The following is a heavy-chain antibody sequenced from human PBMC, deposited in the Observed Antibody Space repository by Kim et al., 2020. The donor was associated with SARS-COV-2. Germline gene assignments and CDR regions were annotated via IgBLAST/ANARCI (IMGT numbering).Heavy chain of an antibody. CDR3: AAKTGGQTSFDY. D-gene: IGHD3-16*01. CDR1: GFTFEDYA. V-gene: IGHV3-9*01. J-gene: IGHJ4*02. Sequence: GGSLRLSCAASGFTFEDYAMHWVRQSPGKGLEWVSGIGWNSRGILYADSVKGRFTISRDKAKNSLYLQMNSLTPEDTALYYCAAKTGGQTSFDYCGQGNLVSASS. CDR2: IGWNSRGI.